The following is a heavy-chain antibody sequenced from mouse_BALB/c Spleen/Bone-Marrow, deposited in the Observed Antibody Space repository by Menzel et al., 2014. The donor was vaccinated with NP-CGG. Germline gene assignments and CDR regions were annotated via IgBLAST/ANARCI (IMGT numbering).Heavy chain of an antibody. CDR3: AFGNYDFDY. J-gene: IGHJ2*01. Sequence: VQLQESGAELVRPGSSVKISCKASGYAFSSYWMNWVKQRPGQGLEWIGQIYPGDGDTNYSGKFKGKATLTADESSGTAYMQLSSLTSEDSAVYFCAFGNYDFDYWGQGTTLTVSS. D-gene: IGHD2-1*01. CDR1: GYAFSSYW. CDR2: IYPGDGDT. V-gene: IGHV1-80*01.